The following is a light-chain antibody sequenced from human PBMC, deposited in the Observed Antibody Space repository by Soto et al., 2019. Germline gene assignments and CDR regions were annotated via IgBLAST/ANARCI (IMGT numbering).Light chain of an antibody. Sequence: QSVLTLPPSASGTPRPRVTISCSGSSSNIGRNYVYWYLQLPGTAPKLLIYGNNQRPSGVPDRFSGTESGTSASLAISGLRSGDEADYYCAAWDDRLSVVFGGGTKLAVL. CDR3: AAWDDRLSVV. CDR2: GNN. CDR1: SSNIGRNY. J-gene: IGLJ2*01. V-gene: IGLV1-47*01.